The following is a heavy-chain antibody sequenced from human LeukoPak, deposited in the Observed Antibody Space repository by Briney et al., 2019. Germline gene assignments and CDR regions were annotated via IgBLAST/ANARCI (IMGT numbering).Heavy chain of an antibody. J-gene: IGHJ3*02. CDR1: EFSVGSNY. D-gene: IGHD3-22*01. Sequence: PGGSLRLSCAASEFSVGSNYMTWVRQAPGKGLEWVSGISWNSGSIGYADSVKGRFTISRDNAKNSLYLQMNSLRAEDMALYYCAKEASRRYDSSGYYLRLGGDAFDIWGQGTMVTVSS. V-gene: IGHV3-9*03. CDR3: AKEASRRYDSSGYYLRLGGDAFDI. CDR2: ISWNSGSI.